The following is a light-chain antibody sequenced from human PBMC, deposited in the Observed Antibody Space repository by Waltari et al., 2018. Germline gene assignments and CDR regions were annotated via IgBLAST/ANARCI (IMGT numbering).Light chain of an antibody. V-gene: IGKV2-28*01. CDR1: QSLLHSNGYNY. Sequence: DIVMTQSPLSLPVTPGEPASISCRSSQSLLHSNGYNYLDWYLQKPGPSPQLLIYLCSNRAAGVHDRFSGSGSGTDLTLKISRVEAEDVEVYYCMQALQTPRTFGQGTKVEIK. CDR2: LCS. J-gene: IGKJ1*01. CDR3: MQALQTPRT.